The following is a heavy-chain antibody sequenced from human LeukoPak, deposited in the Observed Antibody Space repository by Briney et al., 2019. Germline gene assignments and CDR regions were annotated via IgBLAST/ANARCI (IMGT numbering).Heavy chain of an antibody. CDR3: ARDRAHNSWSDY. CDR1: GFTFSRYW. CDR2: IKEDGSEK. Sequence: GGSLRLSCAASGFTFSRYWMHWVRQAPGKGLEWVANIKEDGSEKYYVDSVKGRFTISRDNAKNSLYLQMNSLRAEDTAVYYCARDRAHNSWSDYWGQGTLVTVSS. J-gene: IGHJ4*02. D-gene: IGHD6-13*01. V-gene: IGHV3-7*01.